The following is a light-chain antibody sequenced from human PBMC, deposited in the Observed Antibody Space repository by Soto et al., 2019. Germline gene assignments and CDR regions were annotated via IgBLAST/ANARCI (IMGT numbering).Light chain of an antibody. CDR1: QNITRR. CDR3: QQSNPYSRA. Sequence: DVRMSQATSTLSASIGDRVTITCRASQNITRRLAWYQQKPGKAPRLLIHDASRLKNGVPSRFSGSGSGTEFTLTLSSLQPDDFATYYCQQSNPYSRAFAQGTKVAIK. CDR2: DAS. J-gene: IGKJ1*01. V-gene: IGKV1-5*01.